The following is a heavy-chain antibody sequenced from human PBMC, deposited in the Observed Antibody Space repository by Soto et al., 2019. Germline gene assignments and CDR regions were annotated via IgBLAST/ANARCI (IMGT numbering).Heavy chain of an antibody. J-gene: IGHJ4*02. CDR1: SDSISSYY. D-gene: IGHD6-19*01. V-gene: IGHV4-4*07. CDR3: ARAPTQWLAFFDY. CDR2: VHASGTT. Sequence: NPSETLSLTCTVSSDSISSYYWTWIRQPAGKGLEWLGRVHASGTTNYNPSLKSRVTMSLDTSKNHFSLKLNSVTAADTAVYYCARAPTQWLAFFDYWGQGTLVTVSS.